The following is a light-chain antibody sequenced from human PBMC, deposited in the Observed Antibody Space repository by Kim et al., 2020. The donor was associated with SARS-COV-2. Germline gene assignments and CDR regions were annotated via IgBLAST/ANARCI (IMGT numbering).Light chain of an antibody. CDR3: QQYSTYSYS. CDR2: DAT. V-gene: IGKV1-5*01. J-gene: IGKJ2*03. CDR1: QSVDRW. Sequence: SASIGDRVSITCRARQSVDRWLAWYQQRPGKAPKLLIYDATDLKSGVPSRFSGRGSGTEFTLTITSLQPDDFGTYYCQQYSTYSYSLGQGTKLEIK.